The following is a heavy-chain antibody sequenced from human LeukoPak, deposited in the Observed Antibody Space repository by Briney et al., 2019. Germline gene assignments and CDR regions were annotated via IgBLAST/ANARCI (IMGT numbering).Heavy chain of an antibody. CDR1: GGSFSGYY. V-gene: IGHV4-34*01. D-gene: IGHD3-22*01. CDR3: ARTHYYDSSGYYYFDY. CDR2: INHSGST. J-gene: IGHJ4*02. Sequence: SETLSLTCGVYGGSFSGYYWSWIRQPPGKGLEWIGEINHSGSTNYNPSLKSRVTISVDTSKNQFSLKLSSVTAADTAVYYCARTHYYDSSGYYYFDYWGQGTLVTVSS.